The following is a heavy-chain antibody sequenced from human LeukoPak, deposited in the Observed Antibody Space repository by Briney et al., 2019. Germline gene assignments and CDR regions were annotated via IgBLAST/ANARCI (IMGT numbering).Heavy chain of an antibody. D-gene: IGHD1-26*01. J-gene: IGHJ4*02. Sequence: ASVKVSCKVSGYTLTELSMHWVRQATGQGLEWMGWMNPNSGNTGYAQKFQGRVTITRNTSISTAYMELSSLRSEDTAVYYCARLWEPDDYWGQGTLVTVSS. CDR3: ARLWEPDDY. V-gene: IGHV1-8*01. CDR2: MNPNSGNT. CDR1: GYTLTELS.